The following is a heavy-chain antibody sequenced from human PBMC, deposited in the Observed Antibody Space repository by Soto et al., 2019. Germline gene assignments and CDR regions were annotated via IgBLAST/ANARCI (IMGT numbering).Heavy chain of an antibody. Sequence: SETLSLTCTVSGGSISSYYWSWIRQPPGKGLEWIGYIYYSGSTNYNPSLKSRVTISVDTSKNQFSLKLSSVTAADTAVYYCARYDLWQQPGRYYYYYMDVWGKGTTVTVSS. J-gene: IGHJ6*03. CDR1: GGSISSYY. D-gene: IGHD3-3*01. CDR3: ARYDLWQQPGRYYYYYMDV. CDR2: IYYSGST. V-gene: IGHV4-59*01.